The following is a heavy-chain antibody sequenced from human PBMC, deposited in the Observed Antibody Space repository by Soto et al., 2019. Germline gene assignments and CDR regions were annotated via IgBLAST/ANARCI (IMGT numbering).Heavy chain of an antibody. CDR3: ASRIAAAVHYYYYMDA. CDR2: IIPILGIA. Sequence: SVKVSCKASGGTFSSYTISWVRQAPGQGLEWMGRIIPILGIANYAQKFQGRVTITADKSTSTAYMELSSLRSEDTAVYYCASRIAAAVHYYYYMDAWGKGTTVTVS. D-gene: IGHD6-13*01. CDR1: GGTFSSYT. V-gene: IGHV1-69*02. J-gene: IGHJ6*03.